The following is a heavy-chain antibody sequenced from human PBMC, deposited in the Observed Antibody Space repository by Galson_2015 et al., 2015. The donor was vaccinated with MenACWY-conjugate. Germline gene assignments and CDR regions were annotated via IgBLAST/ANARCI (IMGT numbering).Heavy chain of an antibody. Sequence: SLRLSCAASGFTFSSYWMHWVRQAPGKGLVWVSRINTGESLTTYADSVKGRFTISRDNAKNTLYLQMNSLRAEDTAVYYCARELRNYWYFDLWGRGTLVSVSS. J-gene: IGHJ2*01. CDR1: GFTFSSYW. CDR2: INTGESLT. CDR3: ARELRNYWYFDL. V-gene: IGHV3-74*03.